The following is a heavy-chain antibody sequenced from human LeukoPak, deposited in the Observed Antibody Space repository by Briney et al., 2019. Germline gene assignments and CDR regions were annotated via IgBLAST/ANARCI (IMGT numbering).Heavy chain of an antibody. J-gene: IGHJ3*02. V-gene: IGHV3-30*02. D-gene: IGHD3-22*01. CDR2: IRYDGSKK. CDR1: GFIFSSYG. Sequence: GGSLRPSCAASGFIFSSYGMHWVRQAPGKGLEWVAFIRYDGSKKYYADSVKGRFTISRDNSKNTLYLQMNSLRAEDTALYYCAKAGGSGYYNDAFDIWGQGTMVTVSS. CDR3: AKAGGSGYYNDAFDI.